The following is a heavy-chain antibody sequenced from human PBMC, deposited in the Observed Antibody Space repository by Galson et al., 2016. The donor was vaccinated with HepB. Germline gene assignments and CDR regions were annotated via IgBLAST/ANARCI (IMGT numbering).Heavy chain of an antibody. CDR1: GGSISSSSYY. J-gene: IGHJ5*02. D-gene: IGHD5-18*01. V-gene: IGHV4-39*01. CDR3: ARHLKIQLWLRGNWFDP. CDR2: IYYSGST. Sequence: ETLSLTCTVSGGSISSSSYYWGWIRQPPGKGLEWIGSIYYSGSTYYNPSLKSRVTISVDTSKNQFSLKLSSVTAADTAVYYCARHLKIQLWLRGNWFDPWGQGTLVPVSS.